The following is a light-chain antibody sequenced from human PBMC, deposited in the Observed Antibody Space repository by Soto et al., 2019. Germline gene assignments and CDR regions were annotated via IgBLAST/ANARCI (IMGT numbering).Light chain of an antibody. CDR1: SSNIGSNY. V-gene: IGLV1-47*01. Sequence: QSVLTQPPSAPPPPPPTGTISCSGSSSNIGSNYVFWYQHLPGTAPKLLIYRNNQRPSGVPDRFSGSKSGTSASLAISGLRSEDETDYYCASWDDSLSGVVFGGGTKLTVL. CDR2: RNN. CDR3: ASWDDSLSGVV. J-gene: IGLJ2*01.